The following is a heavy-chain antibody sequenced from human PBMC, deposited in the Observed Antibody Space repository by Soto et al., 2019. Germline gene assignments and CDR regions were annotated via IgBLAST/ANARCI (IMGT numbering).Heavy chain of an antibody. J-gene: IGHJ4*02. CDR2: INPSGGST. D-gene: IGHD6-13*01. V-gene: IGHV1-46*01. CDR3: ARGPQVRIAAAGTLDY. CDR1: GYTFTSYY. Sequence: GASVKVSCKASGYTFTSYYMHWVRQAPGQGLEWMGIINPSGGSTSYAQKFQGRVTMTRDTSTSTVYMELSSLRSEDTAVYYRARGPQVRIAAAGTLDYWGQGTLVTVSS.